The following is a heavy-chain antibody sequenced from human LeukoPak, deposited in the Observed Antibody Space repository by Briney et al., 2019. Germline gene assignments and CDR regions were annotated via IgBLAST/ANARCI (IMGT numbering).Heavy chain of an antibody. CDR1: GGTFSSYA. CDR3: ARDRSPVEMATIGGWFDP. D-gene: IGHD5-24*01. V-gene: IGHV1-69*06. J-gene: IGHJ5*02. CDR2: IIPIFGTA. Sequence: SVKVSCKASGGTFSSYAISWVRQAPGQGLEWMGGIIPIFGTANYAQKFQGRVTITADKSTSTAYMELSSLRSEDTAVYYCARDRSPVEMATIGGWFDPWGQGTLVTVSS.